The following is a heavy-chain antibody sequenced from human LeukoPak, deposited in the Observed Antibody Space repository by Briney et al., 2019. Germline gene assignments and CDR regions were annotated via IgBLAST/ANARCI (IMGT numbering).Heavy chain of an antibody. V-gene: IGHV3-23*01. J-gene: IGHJ4*02. CDR1: GFTFNSHA. CDR3: AKTTFGYSSGRSPGWPVDY. CDR2: IAGSGGSS. Sequence: GGSLRLSCAASGFTFNSHAMYWVRQAPGKGLEWVSGIAGSGGSSYYAESVRGRFTISRDNSKNTVYMQMNSLRDEDTAVYYCAKTTFGYSSGRSPGWPVDYWGQGTVVTVSS. D-gene: IGHD6-19*01.